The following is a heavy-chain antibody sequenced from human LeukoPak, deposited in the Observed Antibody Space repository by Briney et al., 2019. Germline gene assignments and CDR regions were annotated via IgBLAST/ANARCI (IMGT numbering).Heavy chain of an antibody. J-gene: IGHJ4*02. Sequence: AGGSLRLSCAASGFTFSSYWMHWVRQAPGKGLVWVSRINSDGSITTYADSVKGRFTISRDNAKNSLYLQMNSLRAEDTAVYYCARVHYYGSGSLDYWGQGTLVTVSS. D-gene: IGHD3-10*01. V-gene: IGHV3-74*01. CDR1: GFTFSSYW. CDR2: INSDGSIT. CDR3: ARVHYYGSGSLDY.